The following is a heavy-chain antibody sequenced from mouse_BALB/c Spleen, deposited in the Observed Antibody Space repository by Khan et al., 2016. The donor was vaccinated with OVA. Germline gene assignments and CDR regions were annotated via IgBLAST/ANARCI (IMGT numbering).Heavy chain of an antibody. CDR1: GDSITSGY. CDR3: ARLTYRYAFAY. CDR2: ILYSGST. J-gene: IGHJ3*01. Sequence: EVKLEESGPSLVKPSQTLSLTCSVTGDSITSGYWCWIRKFPGNKLEYMGYILYSGSTYYNPSLKSRISITRHTSQNQYYLQLNSVTTEDTATYYCARLTYRYAFAYWGQGTLVTVSA. D-gene: IGHD2-14*01. V-gene: IGHV3-8*02.